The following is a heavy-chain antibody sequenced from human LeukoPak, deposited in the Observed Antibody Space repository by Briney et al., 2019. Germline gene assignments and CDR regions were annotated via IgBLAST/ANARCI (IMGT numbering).Heavy chain of an antibody. CDR3: AKGRGRYSGYVGLFDY. J-gene: IGHJ4*02. Sequence: GSLRLSCAASGFTFSSYGMHWVRQAPGKGLEWVAVISYDGSNKYYADSVKGRFTISRDNSKNTPYLQMNSLRAEDTAVYYCAKGRGRYSGYVGLFDYWGQGTLVTVSS. V-gene: IGHV3-30*18. CDR2: ISYDGSNK. D-gene: IGHD5-12*01. CDR1: GFTFSSYG.